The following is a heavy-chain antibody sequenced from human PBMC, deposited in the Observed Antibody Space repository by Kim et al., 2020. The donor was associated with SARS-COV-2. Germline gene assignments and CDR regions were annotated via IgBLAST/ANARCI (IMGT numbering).Heavy chain of an antibody. CDR2: ISSSGSDI. V-gene: IGHV3-11*01. Sequence: GGSLRLSCAASGFTFSDHYMSWIRQAPGKGLEWVSYISSSGSDIYSDSVKGRFAISRDNAKNSLFLQMSSLRAEDTAVYYCARDKGTRWGQGTLVTVSS. D-gene: IGHD3-10*01. J-gene: IGHJ4*02. CDR3: ARDKGTR. CDR1: GFTFSDHY.